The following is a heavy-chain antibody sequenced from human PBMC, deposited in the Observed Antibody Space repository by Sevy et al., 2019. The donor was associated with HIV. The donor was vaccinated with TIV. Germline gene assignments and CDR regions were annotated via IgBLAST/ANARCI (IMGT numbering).Heavy chain of an antibody. CDR3: ARYDYGSGRF. CDR1: GFTFSSYE. D-gene: IGHD3-10*01. V-gene: IGHV3-48*03. CDR2: ISSSGSTI. J-gene: IGHJ4*02. Sequence: GGSLRLSCAASGFTFSSYEMNWVRQAPGKGLEWISYISSSGSTIYYADSVKGRFTISRDNAKNSLYLQMNSLRAEDTAVYYCARYDYGSGRFWGQGTLVTVSS.